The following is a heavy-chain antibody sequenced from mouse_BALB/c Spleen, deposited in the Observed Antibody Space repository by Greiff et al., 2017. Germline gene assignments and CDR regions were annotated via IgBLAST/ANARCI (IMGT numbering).Heavy chain of an antibody. CDR1: GFTFSSYA. D-gene: IGHD2-4*01. CDR3: ARGYDWDDY. V-gene: IGHV5-6-5*01. Sequence: EVQVVESGGGLVKPGGSLKLSCAASGFTFSSYAMSWVRQTPEKRLEWVASISSGGSTYYPDSVKGRFTISRDNARNILYLQMSSLRSEDTAMYYCARGYDWDDYWGQGTTLTVSS. CDR2: ISSGGST. J-gene: IGHJ2*01.